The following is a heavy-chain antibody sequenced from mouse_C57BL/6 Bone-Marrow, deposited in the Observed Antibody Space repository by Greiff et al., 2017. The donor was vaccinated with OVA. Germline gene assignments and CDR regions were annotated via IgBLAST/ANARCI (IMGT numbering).Heavy chain of an antibody. D-gene: IGHD2-1*01. V-gene: IGHV14-4*01. CDR3: TTGNPYAMDY. CDR2: IDPENGDT. Sequence: VQLKQSGAELVRPGASVKLSCTASGFNIKDDYMHWVKQRPEQGLEWIGWIDPENGDTEYASKFQGKATITADTSSNTAYLQLSSLTSEDTAVYYCTTGNPYAMDYWGQGTSVTVSS. CDR1: GFNIKDDY. J-gene: IGHJ4*01.